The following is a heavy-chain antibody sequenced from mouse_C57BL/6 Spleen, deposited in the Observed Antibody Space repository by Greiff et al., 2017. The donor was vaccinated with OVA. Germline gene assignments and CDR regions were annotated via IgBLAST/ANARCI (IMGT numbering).Heavy chain of an antibody. CDR3: ARASYSNYLDY. Sequence: EVKLVESGGGLVKPGGSLKLSCAASGITFSSYAMSWVRQTPEKRLEWVATISDGGSYTYYPDNVKGRFTISRDNAKNNLYLQMSHLKSEDTAMYYCARASYSNYLDYWGQGTTLTVSS. J-gene: IGHJ2*01. D-gene: IGHD2-5*01. V-gene: IGHV5-4*03. CDR2: ISDGGSYT. CDR1: GITFSSYA.